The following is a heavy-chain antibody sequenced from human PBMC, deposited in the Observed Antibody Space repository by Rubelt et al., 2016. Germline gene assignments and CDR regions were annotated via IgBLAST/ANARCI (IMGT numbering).Heavy chain of an antibody. V-gene: IGHV1-2*02. CDR3: AGFAIGGHSSGYLFDY. CDR1: GYTFTSYG. CDR2: INPNSGGT. D-gene: IGHD3-22*01. J-gene: IGHJ4*02. Sequence: QVQLVQSGAEVKKPGASVKVSCKASGYTFTSYGISWVRQAPGQGLEWMGWINPNSGGTNYAQKFKGRCTVTRATSNSKAYMGLGSLISDETAVYYCAGFAIGGHSSGYLFDYWGQGTLVTVSS.